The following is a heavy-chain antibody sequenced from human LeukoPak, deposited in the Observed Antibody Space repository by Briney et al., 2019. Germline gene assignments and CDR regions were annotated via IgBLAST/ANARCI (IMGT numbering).Heavy chain of an antibody. Sequence: GESQKISCQGSGYTFTTYWIGWVRQMPGRGLEWMGIIYPGDSDTRYSPSFQGQVTISADKSINTAYLRWSSLKASDTAMYYCARSPCGGDCYSGHFQHWGQGTLVTVSS. V-gene: IGHV5-51*01. CDR1: GYTFTTYW. CDR2: IYPGDSDT. J-gene: IGHJ1*01. CDR3: ARSPCGGDCYSGHFQH. D-gene: IGHD2-21*02.